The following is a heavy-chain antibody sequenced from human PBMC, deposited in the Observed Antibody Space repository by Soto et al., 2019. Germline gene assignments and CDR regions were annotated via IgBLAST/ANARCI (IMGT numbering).Heavy chain of an antibody. D-gene: IGHD3-3*01. CDR2: IYPGDSNT. CDR1: GYSFTSYW. V-gene: IGHV5-51*01. Sequence: TGESLKISCKGSGYSFTSYWIVLVRQMPGKGLEWMGIIYPGDSNTRYSPSLQGQVTISVDKSISTAYLQWSSLKATDTAMYYCARHAYDFWSGHPNPRYYYGMDVWGQGTTVTVSS. CDR3: ARHAYDFWSGHPNPRYYYGMDV. J-gene: IGHJ6*02.